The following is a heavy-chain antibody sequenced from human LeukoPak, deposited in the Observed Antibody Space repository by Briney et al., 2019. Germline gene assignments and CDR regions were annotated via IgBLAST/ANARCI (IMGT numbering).Heavy chain of an antibody. CDR2: ISSSSSYI. CDR3: ARVQYYYDSSGYYPLRY. J-gene: IGHJ4*02. Sequence: GRSLRLSCAASGFTFSSYAMNWVRQAPGKGLEWVSSISSSSSYIYYADSVKGRFTISRDNAKNSLYLQMNSLRAEDTAVYYCARVQYYYDSSGYYPLRYWGQGTLVTVSS. V-gene: IGHV3-21*04. D-gene: IGHD3-22*01. CDR1: GFTFSSYA.